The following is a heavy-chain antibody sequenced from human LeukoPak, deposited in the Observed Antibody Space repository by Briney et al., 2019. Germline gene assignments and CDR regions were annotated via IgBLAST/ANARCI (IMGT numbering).Heavy chain of an antibody. Sequence: ASVKVSCKASGGTFSSYAISWVRQAPGQVLEWMGRIIPILGIANYAQKFQGRVTITADKSTSTAYMELSSLRSEDTAVYYCARSRDSSGYDFDYWGQGTLVTVSS. J-gene: IGHJ4*02. D-gene: IGHD3-22*01. CDR2: IIPILGIA. CDR1: GGTFSSYA. CDR3: ARSRDSSGYDFDY. V-gene: IGHV1-69*04.